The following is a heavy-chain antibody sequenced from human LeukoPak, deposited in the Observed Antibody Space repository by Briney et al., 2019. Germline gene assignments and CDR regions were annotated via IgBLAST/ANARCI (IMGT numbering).Heavy chain of an antibody. CDR1: GYTFTGYY. V-gene: IGHV1-2*02. J-gene: IGHJ4*02. CDR2: INPNSGGT. Sequence: GSVKVSCKASGYTFTGYYTHWVRQAPGQGLEWIGWINPNSGGTNYAQKFQGRVTMTRDTSISTAYMELSRLRSDDTAVYYCARDQVDLSFDYWGQGTLVTVSS. D-gene: IGHD5-12*01. CDR3: ARDQVDLSFDY.